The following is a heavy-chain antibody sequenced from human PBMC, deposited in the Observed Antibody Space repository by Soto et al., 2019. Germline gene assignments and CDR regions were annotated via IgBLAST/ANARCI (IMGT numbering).Heavy chain of an antibody. CDR2: MFYGVST. CDR3: ARLPSRHLVDY. CDR1: GSSINSSGYY. V-gene: IGHV4-39*01. J-gene: IGHJ4*02. D-gene: IGHD3-3*02. Sequence: SETLSLTCTVSGSSINSSGYYWGWIRQPPGKGLEWIGSMFYGVSTYYNPSLKSRVTVYVDTSKNQFSLNLRSVTAADTAVYYCARLPSRHLVDYWGQGTMATVSS.